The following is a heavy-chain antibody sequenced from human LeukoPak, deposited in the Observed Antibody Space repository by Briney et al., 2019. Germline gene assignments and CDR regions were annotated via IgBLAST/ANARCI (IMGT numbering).Heavy chain of an antibody. CDR2: IYYSGRT. J-gene: IGHJ4*02. Sequence: SETLSLTCTVSGGSIRSYYWSWIRQPPGKGLYWIGYIYYSGRTNYNASLQSRVTISVDTSKNQFSLKLSSVTAADTAVYYCARDGGISGYFDYWGQGTLVTVSS. D-gene: IGHD4-23*01. CDR3: ARDGGISGYFDY. V-gene: IGHV4-59*01. CDR1: GGSIRSYY.